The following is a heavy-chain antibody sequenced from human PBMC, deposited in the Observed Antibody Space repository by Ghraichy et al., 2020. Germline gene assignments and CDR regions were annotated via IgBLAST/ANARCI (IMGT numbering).Heavy chain of an antibody. CDR1: GYSIRSGYY. CDR3: ARQLSSSSYFDY. V-gene: IGHV4-38-2*01. CDR2: IYHSGST. Sequence: SETLSLTCAVSGYSIRSGYYWGWIRQPPGKGLEWIGSIYHSGSTYYNPSLKSQITISVDTSKNQFSLKLSSVIAADTAVYYCARQLSSSSYFDYWGQGTLVAVSS. J-gene: IGHJ4*02. D-gene: IGHD6-6*01.